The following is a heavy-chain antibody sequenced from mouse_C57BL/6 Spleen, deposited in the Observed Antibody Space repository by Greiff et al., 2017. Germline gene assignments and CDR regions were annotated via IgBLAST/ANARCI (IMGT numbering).Heavy chain of an antibody. CDR2: IYPGDGDT. J-gene: IGHJ4*01. Sequence: VQLQQSGAELVKPGASVKISCKASGYAFSSYWMNWVKQRPGKGLEWIGQIYPGDGDTNYNGKFKGKATLTADKSSSTAYMQLSSLTSEVSAVYFCARREGTSTVVARYYAMDYWGQGTSVTVSS. V-gene: IGHV1-80*01. CDR3: ARREGTSTVVARYYAMDY. CDR1: GYAFSSYW. D-gene: IGHD1-1*01.